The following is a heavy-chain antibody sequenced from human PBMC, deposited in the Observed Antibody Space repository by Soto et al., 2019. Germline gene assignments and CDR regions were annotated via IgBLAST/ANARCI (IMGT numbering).Heavy chain of an antibody. J-gene: IGHJ4*02. CDR3: AKGGLVGATSDFDY. CDR2: ISYDGSNK. D-gene: IGHD1-26*01. Sequence: PGGSLRLSCAASGFTFSSYGMHWVRQAPGKGLEWVAVISYDGSNKYYADSVKGRFTISRDNSKNTPYLQMNSLRAEDTAVYYCAKGGLVGATSDFDYWGQGTLVTVSS. CDR1: GFTFSSYG. V-gene: IGHV3-30*18.